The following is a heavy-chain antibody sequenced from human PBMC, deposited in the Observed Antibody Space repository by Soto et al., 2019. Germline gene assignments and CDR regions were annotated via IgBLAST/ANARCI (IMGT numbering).Heavy chain of an antibody. CDR1: GGSISSGGYY. V-gene: IGHV4-31*03. Sequence: SETLSLTCTVSGGSISSGGYYWSWIRQHPGKGLEWIGRIYATGTTDYNPSLKSRVMMSVDTSKKQFSLKLRSVTAADTAVYYCVRDGTKTLRDWFDPWGQGISVTVSS. J-gene: IGHJ5*02. CDR2: IYATGTT. CDR3: VRDGTKTLRDWFDP. D-gene: IGHD1-1*01.